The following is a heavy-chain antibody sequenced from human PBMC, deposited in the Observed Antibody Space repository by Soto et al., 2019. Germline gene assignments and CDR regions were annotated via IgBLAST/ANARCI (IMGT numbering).Heavy chain of an antibody. J-gene: IGHJ3*02. CDR1: GFTFSSYG. CDR3: AREGLRRPDDAFDI. V-gene: IGHV3-33*01. D-gene: IGHD4-17*01. Sequence: QVQLVESGGGVVQPGRSLRLSCAASGFTFSSYGMHWVRQAPGKGLEWVAVIWYDGSNKYYADSVKGRFTISRDNSKNTLYLQMNSLRAEDTAVYYCAREGLRRPDDAFDIWGQGTMVTVSS. CDR2: IWYDGSNK.